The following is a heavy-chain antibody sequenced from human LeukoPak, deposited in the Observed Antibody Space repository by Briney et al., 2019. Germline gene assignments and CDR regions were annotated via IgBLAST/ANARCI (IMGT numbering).Heavy chain of an antibody. V-gene: IGHV3-74*01. Sequence: GGSLRLSCVASQFTFKNYWMHWVRQAPGKGLVWVSRINSDGSSTSYADSVKGRFTISRDNAKNTLYLQMNSLRAEDTAVYYCARDFATYYYDSSGYSTYYHYYYMDVWGKGTTVTVSS. CDR2: INSDGSST. CDR1: QFTFKNYW. CDR3: ARDFATYYYDSSGYSTYYHYYYMDV. D-gene: IGHD3-22*01. J-gene: IGHJ6*03.